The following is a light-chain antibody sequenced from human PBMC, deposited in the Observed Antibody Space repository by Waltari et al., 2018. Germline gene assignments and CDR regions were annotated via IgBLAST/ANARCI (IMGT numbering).Light chain of an antibody. J-gene: IGLJ3*02. CDR2: DVT. CDR3: CSYAGSHTWV. CDR1: SSDVGSYNF. V-gene: IGLV2-11*01. Sequence: QSALTPPRSVSGSPGQSVTIPCTRTSSDVGSYNFFSWYQHHPGKAPQLMIYDVTKRPSGVPDRFSGSKSGNTASLTISGLQAEDEADYYCCSYAGSHTWVFGGGTKLTVL.